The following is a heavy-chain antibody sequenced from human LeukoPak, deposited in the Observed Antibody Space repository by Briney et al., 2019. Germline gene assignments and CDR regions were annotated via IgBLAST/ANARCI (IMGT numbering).Heavy chain of an antibody. CDR3: ARVPTVVVGIFDY. D-gene: IGHD3-22*01. Sequence: SETLSLTCTVSGGSISSGDYYWSWIRQPPGKGLEWIGYIYYSGSTYYNPSLKRRVTISVDTSKNQFSLKLSSVTAADTAVYYCARVPTVVVGIFDYWGQGTLVTVSS. V-gene: IGHV4-30-4*08. J-gene: IGHJ4*02. CDR1: GGSISSGDYY. CDR2: IYYSGST.